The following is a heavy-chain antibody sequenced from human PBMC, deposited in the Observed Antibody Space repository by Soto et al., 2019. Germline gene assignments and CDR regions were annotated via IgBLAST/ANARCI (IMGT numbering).Heavy chain of an antibody. CDR3: ARVQDSSGLRPLYYFDY. D-gene: IGHD3-22*01. V-gene: IGHV3-30-3*01. J-gene: IGHJ4*02. CDR2: ISYDGSNK. CDR1: GFTFSSYA. Sequence: TGGSLRLSCAASGFTFSSYAMHWVRQAPGKGLEWVAVISYDGSNKYYADSVKGRFTISRDNSKNTLYLQMNSLRAEDTAVYYCARVQDSSGLRPLYYFDYWGQGTLVTVSS.